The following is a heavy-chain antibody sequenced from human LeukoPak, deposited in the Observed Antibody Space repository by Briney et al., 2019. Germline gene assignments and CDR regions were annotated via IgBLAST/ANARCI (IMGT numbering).Heavy chain of an antibody. J-gene: IGHJ3*02. CDR2: ISSSGSIT. CDR1: GFTLSSHN. V-gene: IGHV3-48*01. CDR3: ARPGITAFDI. D-gene: IGHD3-10*01. Sequence: GGSLRLSCVASGFTLSSHNINWVRQAPGKGLEWVSHISSSGSITYYGDSVKGRITISRDNAKNSVSLYMNSLRAEDSAVYYCARPGITAFDIWGQGTTVTVSS.